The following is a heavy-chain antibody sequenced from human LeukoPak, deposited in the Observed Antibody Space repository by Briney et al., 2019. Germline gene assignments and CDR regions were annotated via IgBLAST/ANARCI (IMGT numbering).Heavy chain of an antibody. J-gene: IGHJ5*02. CDR1: GYTFSSYS. Sequence: PGGSLRLSCAASGYTFSSYSMNWVRQAPGKGLEWVSSISSSSSYIYYADSVKGRFTISRDNSKNTLYVQMNSLRAEDTAVYYCAKDQGFGESLYWFDPWGQGTLVTVSS. D-gene: IGHD3-10*01. CDR2: ISSSSSYI. V-gene: IGHV3-21*04. CDR3: AKDQGFGESLYWFDP.